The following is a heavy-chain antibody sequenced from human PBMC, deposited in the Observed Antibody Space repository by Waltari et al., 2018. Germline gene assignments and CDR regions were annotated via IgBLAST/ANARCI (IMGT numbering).Heavy chain of an antibody. CDR1: GGSISSYY. V-gene: IGHV4-4*07. J-gene: IGHJ3*02. Sequence: QVQLQESGPGLVKPSETLSLTCTVSGGSISSYYWSWIRQPAGKGLEWIGRIYTSGSTNYNPSLKSRVTTSVDTSKNQFSLKLSSVTAADTAVYYCARGPLGLVADRGAFDIWGQGTMVTVSS. CDR3: ARGPLGLVADRGAFDI. D-gene: IGHD5-12*01. CDR2: IYTSGST.